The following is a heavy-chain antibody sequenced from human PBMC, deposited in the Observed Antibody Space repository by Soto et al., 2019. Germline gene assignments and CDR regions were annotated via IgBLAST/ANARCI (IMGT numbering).Heavy chain of an antibody. CDR2: ISSSGSHV. D-gene: IGHD4-4*01. Sequence: GGSLRLSCAASGITFSNYYMNWIRQAPGKGLEWVSSISSSGSHVFYADSARGRFTISRDNAKNSLYLHMNSLRAEDSAVYYCAGTDDSLDYWGQGTLVTVSS. J-gene: IGHJ4*02. CDR3: AGTDDSLDY. V-gene: IGHV3-21*01. CDR1: GITFSNYY.